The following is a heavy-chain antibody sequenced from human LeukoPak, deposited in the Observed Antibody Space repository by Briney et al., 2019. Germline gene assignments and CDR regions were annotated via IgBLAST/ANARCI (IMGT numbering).Heavy chain of an antibody. Sequence: ASVKVSCKASGYTFTSYDINWVRQATGQGLEWMGWMNPNSGNTGYAQKFQGRVAMTRNTSISTAYMELSSLRSEDTAVYYCARQKLMVRGAPYYYYGMDVWGQGTTVTVSS. J-gene: IGHJ6*02. CDR3: ARQKLMVRGAPYYYYGMDV. V-gene: IGHV1-8*02. CDR1: GYTFTSYD. D-gene: IGHD3-10*01. CDR2: MNPNSGNT.